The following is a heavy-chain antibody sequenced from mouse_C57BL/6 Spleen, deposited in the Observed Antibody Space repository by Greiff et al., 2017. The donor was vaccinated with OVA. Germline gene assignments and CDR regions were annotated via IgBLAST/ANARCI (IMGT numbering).Heavy chain of an antibody. D-gene: IGHD1-1*01. J-gene: IGHJ1*03. V-gene: IGHV5-17*01. CDR1: GFTFSDYG. CDR3: ERKYYGSSYGYFDV. Sequence: EVQLVESGGGLVKPGGSLKLSCAASGFTFSDYGMHWVRQAPEKGLAWVAYISSGSSTIYYADTVKGRFTISRDNAKNTLCLQMTSLRSEDTAMYYCERKYYGSSYGYFDVWGTGTTVTVSS. CDR2: ISSGSSTI.